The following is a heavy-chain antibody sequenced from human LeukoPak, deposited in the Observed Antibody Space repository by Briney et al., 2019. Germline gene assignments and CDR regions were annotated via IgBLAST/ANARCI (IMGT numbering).Heavy chain of an antibody. CDR2: ISGSGGST. D-gene: IGHD6-13*01. J-gene: IGHJ6*02. CDR3: AKRIAAAGTYYGMDV. V-gene: IGHV3-23*01. CDR1: GFTFSDYA. Sequence: GGSLRLSCAASGFTFSDYAMSWVRQAPEKGLEWVSAISGSGGSTYCADSVKGRFTISRDNSKNTLYLQMNSLRAEDTAVYYCAKRIAAAGTYYGMDVWGQGTTVTVSS.